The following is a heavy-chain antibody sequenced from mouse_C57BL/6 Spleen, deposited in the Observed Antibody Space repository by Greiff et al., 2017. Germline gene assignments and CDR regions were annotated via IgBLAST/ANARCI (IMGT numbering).Heavy chain of an antibody. CDR1: GFSLTSYA. CDR2: IWTGGGT. Sequence: QVQLKESGPGLVAPSQSLSITCTVSGFSLTSYAISWVRQPPGKGLEWLGVIWTGGGTNYNSALKSRLSISKDNSKSQVFLKMNSLQTDDTARYYCAHHYYGSSYGWYFDVWGTGTTVTVSS. D-gene: IGHD1-1*01. CDR3: AHHYYGSSYGWYFDV. J-gene: IGHJ1*03. V-gene: IGHV2-9-1*01.